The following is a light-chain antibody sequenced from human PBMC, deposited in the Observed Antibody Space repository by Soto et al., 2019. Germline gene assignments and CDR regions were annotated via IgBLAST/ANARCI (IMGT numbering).Light chain of an antibody. CDR2: LEGSGSY. J-gene: IGLJ3*02. CDR3: ETWDGNTRV. Sequence: QLVLTQSSSASASLGSSVKLTCTLSSGHSSYIIAWHQQQPGKAPRYLMKLEGSGSYNKGSGVPDRFSGSSSGADRYLTLSNPQFEDEADYYCETWDGNTRVFGGGTKLTVL. V-gene: IGLV4-60*02. CDR1: SGHSSYI.